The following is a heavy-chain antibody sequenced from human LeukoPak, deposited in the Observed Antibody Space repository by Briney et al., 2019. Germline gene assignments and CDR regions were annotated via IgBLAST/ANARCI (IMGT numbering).Heavy chain of an antibody. CDR3: AKDPGHYDFWSGYYTDDAFDI. CDR2: ISGSGGST. CDR1: GFTFSSYA. Sequence: GGSLRLSCAASGFTFSSYAMSWVRQAPGKGLEWVSAISGSGGSTYYADSVKGRFTISRDNSKNTLYLQMNSLRAEGTAVYYCAKDPGHYDFWSGYYTDDAFDIWGQGTMVTVSS. J-gene: IGHJ3*02. V-gene: IGHV3-23*01. D-gene: IGHD3-3*01.